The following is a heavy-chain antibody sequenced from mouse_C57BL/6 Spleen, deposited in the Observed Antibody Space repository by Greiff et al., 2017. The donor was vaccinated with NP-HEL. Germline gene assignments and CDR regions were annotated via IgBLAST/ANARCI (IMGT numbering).Heavy chain of an antibody. CDR1: GYTFTEYT. CDR2: FYPGSGSI. J-gene: IGHJ4*01. V-gene: IGHV1-62-2*01. D-gene: IGHD3-2*02. Sequence: QVQLKQSGAELVKPGASVKLSCKASGYTFTEYTIHWVKQRSGQGLEWIGWFYPGSGSIKYNEKFKDKATLTADKSSSTVYMELSRLTSEDSAVYFCARHEEGTAQARVYAMDYWGQGTSVTVSS. CDR3: ARHEEGTAQARVYAMDY.